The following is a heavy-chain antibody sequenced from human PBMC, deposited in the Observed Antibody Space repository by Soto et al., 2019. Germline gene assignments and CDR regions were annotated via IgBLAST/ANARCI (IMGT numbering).Heavy chain of an antibody. CDR2: ISSRSDI. Sequence: GGSLRLSCVGSGFTFSTYSINWVRQAPGEGLEWVSPISSRSDIYYADSVKGRFTISRDNAKNSVSLQMNSLRAEDTAVYYCAREYTAWPLAYGLDVWGQGTTVTVSS. J-gene: IGHJ6*01. CDR3: AREYTAWPLAYGLDV. D-gene: IGHD2-2*02. V-gene: IGHV3-21*01. CDR1: GFTFSTYS.